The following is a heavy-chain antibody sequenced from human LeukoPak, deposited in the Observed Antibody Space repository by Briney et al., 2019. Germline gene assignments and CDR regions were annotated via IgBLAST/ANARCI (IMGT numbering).Heavy chain of an antibody. Sequence: SETLSLTCIVSGDSISNSNLYWGWIRQPPGKGLEWIGSIYYSGNTYYNASLKSRVSISVDTSKNQFSLRLSSVTAADTAVYYCARSWGEITIGFDPWGQGTLVTVSS. J-gene: IGHJ5*02. V-gene: IGHV4-39*07. CDR3: ARSWGEITIGFDP. D-gene: IGHD6-13*01. CDR2: IYYSGNT. CDR1: GDSISNSNLY.